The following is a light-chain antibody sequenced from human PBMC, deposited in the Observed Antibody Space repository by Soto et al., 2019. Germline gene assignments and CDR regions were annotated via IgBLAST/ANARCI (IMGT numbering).Light chain of an antibody. CDR3: AAWDDSLNAWV. J-gene: IGLJ3*02. Sequence: QSVLTQPPSASGTPGQRVTISCSGSGSDIGRNTVNWYQQLPGTAPKLLIYSNNQWPSGVPDRFSGSKSGTSASLAISGLQSEDEADYYCAAWDDSLNAWVFGGGTKLTVL. CDR1: GSDIGRNT. V-gene: IGLV1-44*01. CDR2: SNN.